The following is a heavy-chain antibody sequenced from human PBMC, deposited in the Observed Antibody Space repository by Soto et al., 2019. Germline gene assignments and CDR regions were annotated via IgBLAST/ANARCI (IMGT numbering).Heavy chain of an antibody. Sequence: EGQLVESGGCLVKPGGSLRLSCAASGFTFSNVWMNWVRQAPGKGLEWVGRIKSKLDGETIDYAAPVKGRFTISRDDSKNMLYLQMNSLKTEDTGVYYCTPLALKYNSDWYEFSDWGQGTLVTVSS. CDR2: IKSKLDGETI. CDR3: TPLALKYNSDWYEFSD. J-gene: IGHJ4*02. V-gene: IGHV3-15*07. D-gene: IGHD6-19*01. CDR1: GFTFSNVW.